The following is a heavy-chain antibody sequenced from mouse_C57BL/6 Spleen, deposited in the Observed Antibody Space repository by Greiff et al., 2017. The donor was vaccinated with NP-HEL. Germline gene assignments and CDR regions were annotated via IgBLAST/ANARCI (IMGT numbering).Heavy chain of an antibody. V-gene: IGHV5-9-1*02. J-gene: IGHJ2*01. Sequence: EVKLVESGEGLVKPGGSLKLSCAASGFTFSSYAMSWVRQTPEKRLEWVAYISSGGDYIYYADTVKGRVTISRDTARNTLYLQMSSLQSEDTAMFYCTGDGNYGKGYYFDYWGQGATLTVSS. CDR2: ISSGGDYI. CDR1: GFTFSSYA. D-gene: IGHD2-1*01. CDR3: TGDGNYGKGYYFDY.